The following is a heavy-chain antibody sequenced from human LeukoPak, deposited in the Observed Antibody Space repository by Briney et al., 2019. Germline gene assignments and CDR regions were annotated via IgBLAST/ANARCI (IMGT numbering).Heavy chain of an antibody. CDR2: IIPILGIA. D-gene: IGHD2-21*02. J-gene: IGHJ3*02. CDR3: ATCGGDCREAFDI. Sequence: GASVKVSCKASGGTFSSYAISWVRQAPGQGLEWMGRIIPILGIANYAQKFQGRVTITADKATSTAYMELSSLRSEDTAVYYCATCGGDCREAFDIWGQGTMVTVSS. V-gene: IGHV1-69*04. CDR1: GGTFSSYA.